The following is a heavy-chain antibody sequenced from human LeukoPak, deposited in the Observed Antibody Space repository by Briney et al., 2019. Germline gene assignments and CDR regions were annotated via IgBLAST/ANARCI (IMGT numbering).Heavy chain of an antibody. CDR3: ARVASDYDILTGYFDY. CDR1: GYTFTSYG. D-gene: IGHD3-9*01. CDR2: ISAYNGNT. J-gene: IGHJ4*02. V-gene: IGHV1-18*01. Sequence: ASVKVSCKASGYTFTSYGISWVRQAPGQGLEWMGWISAYNGNTNYAQKLQGRVTMTTDTSTSTAYMELRSLRSDDTAVYYCARVASDYDILTGYFDYWGQGTLVTVSS.